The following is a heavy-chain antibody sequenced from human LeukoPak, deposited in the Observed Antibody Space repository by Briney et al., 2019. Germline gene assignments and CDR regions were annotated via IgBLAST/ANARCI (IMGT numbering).Heavy chain of an antibody. CDR3: AKVGSSWYSHFDY. Sequence: GGSLRLSCAASGFTFSNYAMSWVLQAPGKGLEWVSGISGSGGSTYYADSVKGRFTISRDNSKNMLYLQMNSLRAEDTAVYYCAKVGSSWYSHFDYWGQGTLVTVSS. V-gene: IGHV3-23*01. D-gene: IGHD6-13*01. CDR2: ISGSGGST. J-gene: IGHJ4*02. CDR1: GFTFSNYA.